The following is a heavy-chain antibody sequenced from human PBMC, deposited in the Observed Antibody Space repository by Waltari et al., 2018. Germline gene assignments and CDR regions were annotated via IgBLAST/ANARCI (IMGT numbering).Heavy chain of an antibody. V-gene: IGHV3-23*01. CDR1: GFTFSSYA. Sequence: EVQLLESGGGLVQPGGSLRLSCVASGFTFSSYAMAWVRQAPGKALEWVSTISGKFGSTYYADSVKGRFTTSRDNSKNTLSLQMNSLRPEDTAIYYCAKVGLSYWAEYLQHWGQGTLVTVSS. D-gene: IGHD3-10*01. J-gene: IGHJ1*01. CDR2: ISGKFGST. CDR3: AKVGLSYWAEYLQH.